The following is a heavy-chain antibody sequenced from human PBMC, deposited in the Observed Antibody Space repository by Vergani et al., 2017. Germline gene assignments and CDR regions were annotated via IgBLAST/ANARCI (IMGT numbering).Heavy chain of an antibody. V-gene: IGHV4-39*07. J-gene: IGHJ3*02. CDR3: ARGGSGRAFDI. CDR2: IYYSGST. Sequence: QVQLQESGPGLVKPSETLSLTCTVSGGSISSSSYYWGWIRQPPGKGLEWIGSIYYSGSTNYNPSLKSRVTISVDTSKNQFSLKLSSVTAADTAVYYCARGGSGRAFDIWGQGTMVTVSS. D-gene: IGHD6-25*01. CDR1: GGSISSSSYY.